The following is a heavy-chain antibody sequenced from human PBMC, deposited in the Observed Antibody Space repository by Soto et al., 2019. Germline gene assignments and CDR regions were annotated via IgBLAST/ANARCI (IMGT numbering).Heavy chain of an antibody. CDR1: GGSISSYY. CDR3: ARVTGYYDFWGGNSYYYYGMDV. J-gene: IGHJ6*02. Sequence: SETLSLTCTVSGGSISSYYWSWIRQPPGKGLEWIGYIYYSGSTNYNPSLKSRVTISVDTSKNQFSLKLSSVTAADTAVYYCARVTGYYDFWGGNSYYYYGMDVWGQGTTVTVS. CDR2: IYYSGST. D-gene: IGHD3-3*01. V-gene: IGHV4-59*01.